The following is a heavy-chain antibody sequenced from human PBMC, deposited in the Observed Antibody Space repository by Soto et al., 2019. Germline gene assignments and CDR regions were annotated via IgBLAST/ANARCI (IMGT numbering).Heavy chain of an antibody. Sequence: GGSLRLSCEASGGMFSSYGMHWVRQAPGKGLEWVAVIWYDGSNKYYADSVKGRFTISRDNSKNTLYLQMNSLRAEDTAVYYCARDYYDSSGYYDYWGQGTLVTVSS. D-gene: IGHD3-22*01. J-gene: IGHJ4*02. CDR2: IWYDGSNK. V-gene: IGHV3-33*08. CDR3: ARDYYDSSGYYDY. CDR1: GGMFSSYG.